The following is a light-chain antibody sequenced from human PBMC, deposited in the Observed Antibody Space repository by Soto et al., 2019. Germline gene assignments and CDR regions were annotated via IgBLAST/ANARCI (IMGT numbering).Light chain of an antibody. J-gene: IGLJ2*01. CDR3: LLSFSGGRKV. CDR1: TGAVTSGHY. V-gene: IGLV7-46*01. CDR2: DTS. Sequence: QAVVTQEPSLAVSPGGTVTLTCGSSTGAVTSGHYPYWFQQKPGQAPRTLIFDTSNKHSWTPARFSGSLLGDKAALTLSGAQSEDEADYYCLLSFSGGRKVFGGGTKLTVL.